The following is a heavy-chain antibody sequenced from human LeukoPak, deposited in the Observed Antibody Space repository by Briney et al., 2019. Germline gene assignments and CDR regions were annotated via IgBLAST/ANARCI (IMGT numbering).Heavy chain of an antibody. CDR3: ARDRYGSGYYFDY. CDR1: GGSISSYY. CDR2: IYYSGST. Sequence: SETLSLTCTVSGGSISSYYWSWVRQPPGKGLEWIGYIYYSGSTNYNPSLKSRVTISVDTSKNQFSLKLSSVTAADTAVYYCARDRYGSGYYFDYWGQGTLVTVSS. V-gene: IGHV4-59*12. D-gene: IGHD3-10*01. J-gene: IGHJ4*02.